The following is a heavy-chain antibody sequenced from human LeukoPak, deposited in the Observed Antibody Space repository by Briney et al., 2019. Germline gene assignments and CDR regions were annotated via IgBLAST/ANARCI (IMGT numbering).Heavy chain of an antibody. CDR1: GGSISSSSYY. Sequence: SETLSLTCTVSGGSISSSSYYWGWIRQPPGKGLEWIGSIYYSGSTYYNPSLKSRVTISVDTSKNQFSLKLSSVIAADTAVYYCASIASVLRFLEWLPGRFDYWGQGTLVTVSS. CDR2: IYYSGST. V-gene: IGHV4-39*01. CDR3: ASIASVLRFLEWLPGRFDY. J-gene: IGHJ4*02. D-gene: IGHD3-3*01.